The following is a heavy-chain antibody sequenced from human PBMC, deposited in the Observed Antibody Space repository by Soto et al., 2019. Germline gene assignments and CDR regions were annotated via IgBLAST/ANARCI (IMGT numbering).Heavy chain of an antibody. CDR2: IYYSGST. CDR1: GCSISSYC. D-gene: IGHD3-3*01. V-gene: IGHV4-59*01. J-gene: IGHJ5*02. Sequence: PSETLSLSCTASGCSISSYCLRWIRQPPGKGLEWMGYIYYSGSTNYNPSFKSRVTISEATSTIQFSLKLSSVTAADTAVYYSARGRDYDFWSGYWAKATYWFDPWGQGTLVTVSS. CDR3: ARGRDYDFWSGYWAKATYWFDP.